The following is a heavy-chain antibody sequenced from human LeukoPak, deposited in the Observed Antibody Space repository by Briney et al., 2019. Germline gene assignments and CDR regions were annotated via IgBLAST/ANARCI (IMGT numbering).Heavy chain of an antibody. D-gene: IGHD2-15*01. CDR1: GYTFTNYG. Sequence: ASVKVSCKTSGYTFTNYGISWVRQAPGQGLEGMGWISAYNGNTNYAQKLQGRVTMTTDTSTSTAYMELRSLRSDDTAVYYCATSGYCSGGSCYRLDYWGQGTLVTVSS. CDR2: ISAYNGNT. J-gene: IGHJ4*02. V-gene: IGHV1-18*01. CDR3: ATSGYCSGGSCYRLDY.